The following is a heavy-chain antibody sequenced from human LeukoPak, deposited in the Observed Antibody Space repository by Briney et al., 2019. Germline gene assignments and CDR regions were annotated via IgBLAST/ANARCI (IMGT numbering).Heavy chain of an antibody. CDR1: GGSLTGSSYY. V-gene: IGHV4-39*01. CDR3: ARPLGTAVADAFDI. CDR2: NNYSGRT. D-gene: IGHD4-23*01. J-gene: IGHJ3*02. Sequence: SETLSLTCTVSGGSLTGSSYYWAWIRQPPGKGPEWIGSNNYSGRTYYNPSFKSRATISVDTSKNQCSLRLTSVTAADTSVYYCARPLGTAVADAFDIWGQGTMVTVSS.